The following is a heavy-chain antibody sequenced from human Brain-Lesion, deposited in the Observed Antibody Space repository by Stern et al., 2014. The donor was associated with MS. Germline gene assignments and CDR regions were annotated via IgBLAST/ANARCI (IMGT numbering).Heavy chain of an antibody. Sequence: QVQLVQSGAEVKKPGASVKVSCKVSGYTLTELSMHWVRQAPRKGLEWMGGFAPEDGETIYAQKFQGRVTMSEDTSTDTACMELSSLRSEDTAVYYCATLSPGAGGNYYRHFDYWGQGTLVTVSS. CDR2: FAPEDGET. J-gene: IGHJ4*02. CDR3: ATLSPGAGGNYYRHFDY. CDR1: GYTLTELS. V-gene: IGHV1-24*01. D-gene: IGHD1-26*01.